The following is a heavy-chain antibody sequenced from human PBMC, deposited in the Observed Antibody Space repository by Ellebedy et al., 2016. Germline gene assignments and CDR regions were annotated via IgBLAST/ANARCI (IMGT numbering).Heavy chain of an antibody. J-gene: IGHJ3*02. CDR1: GFTFSSYS. Sequence: GGSLRLSCAASGFTFSSYSMNWVRQAPGKGLEWVSSISSSSSYIYYADSVKGRFTISRDNAKNSLYLQMNSLRAEDTAVYYCARDPGSVSGDAFDIWGQGTMVTVSS. D-gene: IGHD3-10*01. CDR2: ISSSSSYI. CDR3: ARDPGSVSGDAFDI. V-gene: IGHV3-21*01.